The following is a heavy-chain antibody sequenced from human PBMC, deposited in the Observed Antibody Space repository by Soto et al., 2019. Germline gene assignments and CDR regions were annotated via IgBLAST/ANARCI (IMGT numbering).Heavy chain of an antibody. CDR3: ARGYYYYGMDV. CDR2: ISSSSGTI. J-gene: IGHJ6*02. CDR1: GLTFSSYS. Sequence: EVQLVESGGGLVQPGGSLRLSCAASGLTFSSYSMNWVRQAPGKGLEWVSYISSSSGTIYYADSVKGRFTISRDNANNSLYLQINSLRAEDTAVYYCARGYYYYGMDVWGQGTTVTVSS. V-gene: IGHV3-48*01.